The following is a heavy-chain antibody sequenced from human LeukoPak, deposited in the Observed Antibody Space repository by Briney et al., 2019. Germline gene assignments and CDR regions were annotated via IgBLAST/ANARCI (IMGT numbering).Heavy chain of an antibody. D-gene: IGHD5-12*01. J-gene: IGHJ4*02. CDR2: ISSNGGGT. V-gene: IGHV3-64D*09. CDR1: GFTFSNYA. CDR3: VKDLKKSGYDS. Sequence: PGGSLRLSCSASGFTFSNYAMHWVRQAPGKGLEYVSAISSNGGGTYYADSVKGRFTVSRDNSKNTLYLQMSSLRAEDTAVYYCVKDLKKSGYDSWGQGTLVTVSS.